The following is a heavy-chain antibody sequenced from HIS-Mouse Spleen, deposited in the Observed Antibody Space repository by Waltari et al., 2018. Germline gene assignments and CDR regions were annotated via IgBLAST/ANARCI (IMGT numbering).Heavy chain of an antibody. Sequence: VQLVESGGGVVQPVMSLRLSCSASGFTFSSNAMHWVRQAPGKGLEWVAVISYDGSNKYYADSVKGRFTISRDNSKNTLYMQMNSLRAEDTAVYYCARRRSYFDYWGQGTLVTVSS. CDR1: GFTFSSNA. J-gene: IGHJ4*02. V-gene: IGHV3-30-3*01. CDR3: ARRRSYFDY. CDR2: ISYDGSNK.